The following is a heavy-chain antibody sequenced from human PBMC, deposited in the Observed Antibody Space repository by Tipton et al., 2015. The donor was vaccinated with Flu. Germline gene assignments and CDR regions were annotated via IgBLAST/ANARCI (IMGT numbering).Heavy chain of an antibody. D-gene: IGHD6-19*01. CDR3: ARAPTTAVAYI. CDR1: GASPSSGYSY. V-gene: IGHV4-61*02. Sequence: TLSLTCSVSGASPSSGYSYWSWVRQPAGKGLEWIGRIFTTGSTNYNPSLKSRVTISVDTSKNQFSLTLSSVTAADTAVYYCARAPTTAVAYIWGQGTLVTVSS. J-gene: IGHJ4*02. CDR2: IFTTGST.